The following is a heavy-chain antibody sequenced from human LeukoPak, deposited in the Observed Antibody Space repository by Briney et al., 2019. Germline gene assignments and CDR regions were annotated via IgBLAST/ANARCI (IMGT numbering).Heavy chain of an antibody. V-gene: IGHV4-39*07. CDR3: AREWAISSGYYFY. D-gene: IGHD3-22*01. J-gene: IGHJ4*02. CDR2: IYYSGST. CDR1: GGSISSSSYY. Sequence: SETLSLTCTVSGGSISSSSYYWGWIRQPPGKGLEWIGSIYYSGSTYYNPSLKSRVTISVDTSKNQFSLKLSSVTAADTAVYYCAREWAISSGYYFYWGQGTLVTVSS.